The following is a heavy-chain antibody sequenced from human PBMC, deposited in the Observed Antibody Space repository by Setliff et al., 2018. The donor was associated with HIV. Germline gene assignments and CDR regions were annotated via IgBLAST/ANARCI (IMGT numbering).Heavy chain of an antibody. D-gene: IGHD6-13*01. Sequence: ASVKVSCKASGYTFINYGISWVRQAPGQGLEWMGWISAYNGNTDYAQNFQGRVTLTTDTSINTAYMELHRLTSDDTAVYFCARGRVRAAAVTGLDWFDFWGQGSLVTVSS. V-gene: IGHV1-18*01. CDR2: ISAYNGNT. J-gene: IGHJ5*01. CDR1: GYTFINYG. CDR3: ARGRVRAAAVTGLDWFDF.